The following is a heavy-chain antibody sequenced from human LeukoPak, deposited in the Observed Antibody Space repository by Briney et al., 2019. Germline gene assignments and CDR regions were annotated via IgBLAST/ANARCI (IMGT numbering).Heavy chain of an antibody. Sequence: GGSLRLSCAVSGFTFRGAAMTWVRQAPGKGLEWVSLISSSGNNAYYADSVKGRFTISRDNSKNTLSLQMNSLRVEDTAVYFCAKDRRVIDYWGQGTLVTVSS. J-gene: IGHJ4*02. D-gene: IGHD3-22*01. CDR3: AKDRRVIDY. V-gene: IGHV3-23*01. CDR2: ISSSGNNA. CDR1: GFTFRGAA.